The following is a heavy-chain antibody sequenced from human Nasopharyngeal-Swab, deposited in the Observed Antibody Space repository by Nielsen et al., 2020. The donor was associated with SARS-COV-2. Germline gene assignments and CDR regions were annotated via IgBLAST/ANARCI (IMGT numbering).Heavy chain of an antibody. CDR1: GYSFTNYG. Sequence: VKVSCNASGYSFTNYGVNWVRQAPGQGLEWMGWINTKTGNPTYAQGFTGRFVFSLDTSVTTAYLQISSLEAEDTAVYYCARDGTHCSGGTCFDNWGQGTLVTVSS. CDR2: INTKTGNP. CDR3: ARDGTHCSGGTCFDN. D-gene: IGHD2-15*01. V-gene: IGHV7-4-1*02. J-gene: IGHJ5*02.